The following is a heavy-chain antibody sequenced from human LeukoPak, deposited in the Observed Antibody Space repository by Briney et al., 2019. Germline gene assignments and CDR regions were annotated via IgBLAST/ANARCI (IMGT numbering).Heavy chain of an antibody. CDR3: ARDQTGTGDLEAYYYYYMDV. V-gene: IGHV1-69*06. CDR1: GGTFSSYA. CDR2: IIPIFGTA. Sequence: SVKVSCKASGGTFSSYAISWVRQAPGQGLELMGRIIPIFGTANYAQKFQGRVTITADKSTSTAYMELSSLRSEDTAMYYCARDQTGTGDLEAYYYYYMDVWGKGTTVTVSS. J-gene: IGHJ6*03. D-gene: IGHD7-27*01.